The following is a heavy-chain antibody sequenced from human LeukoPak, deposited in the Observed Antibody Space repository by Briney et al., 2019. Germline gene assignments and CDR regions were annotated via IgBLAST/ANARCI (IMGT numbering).Heavy chain of an antibody. J-gene: IGHJ4*02. CDR1: GFTFSSYS. CDR2: ISSSSSYI. D-gene: IGHD2-2*01. CDR3: ARIGVVVVPAAPPEY. V-gene: IGHV3-21*01. Sequence: GGSLRLSCAASGFTFSSYSMNWVRQAPGKGLEWVSSISSSSSYIYYADSVKGRFTISRDNAKNSLYLQMSSLRAEDTAVYYCARIGVVVVPAAPPEYWGQGTLVTVSS.